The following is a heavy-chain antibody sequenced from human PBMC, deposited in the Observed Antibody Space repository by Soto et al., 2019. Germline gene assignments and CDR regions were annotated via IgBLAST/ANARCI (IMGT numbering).Heavy chain of an antibody. J-gene: IGHJ5*02. D-gene: IGHD1-1*01. CDR3: AKNHEREHPRVIDV. V-gene: IGHV3-23*01. CDR1: GLTFSNYA. Sequence: EVRLLESGGGLVKPGGSLRLSCAPSGLTFSNYAMSWVRQAPGGGLEWVSSMSGSSSTTYYADSVRGRFTISRDRSKNTLSLQMGSLRAEDTALYYCAKNHEREHPRVIDVWGQGTLVTVSS. CDR2: MSGSSSTT.